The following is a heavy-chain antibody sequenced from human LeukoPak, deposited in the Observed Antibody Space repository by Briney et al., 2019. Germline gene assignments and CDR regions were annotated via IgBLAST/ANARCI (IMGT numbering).Heavy chain of an antibody. CDR3: ARDRYGDLDYYYGMDV. Sequence: GRSLRLSCAASGFTFSSYGMHWVRQAPGKGLEWVAVIWYDGSNKYYADSVKGRFTISRDNFKNTLYLQMNSLRAEDTAVYYCARDRYGDLDYYYGMDVWGQGTTVTVSS. V-gene: IGHV3-33*01. CDR2: IWYDGSNK. CDR1: GFTFSSYG. J-gene: IGHJ6*02. D-gene: IGHD4-17*01.